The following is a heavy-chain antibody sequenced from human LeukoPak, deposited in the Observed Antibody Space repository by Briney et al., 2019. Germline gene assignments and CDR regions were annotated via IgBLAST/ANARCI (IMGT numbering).Heavy chain of an antibody. CDR3: ASQWFGESDYYYGMDV. V-gene: IGHV1-45*02. CDR2: ITPFNGNT. Sequence: ASVKVSCKASGYTFTYRYLHWVRPAPGQALEWMGWITPFNGNTNYAQKFQDRVTITRDRSMSTAYMELSSLRSEDTAMYYCASQWFGESDYYYGMDVWGQGTTVTVSS. CDR1: GYTFTYRY. J-gene: IGHJ6*02. D-gene: IGHD3-10*01.